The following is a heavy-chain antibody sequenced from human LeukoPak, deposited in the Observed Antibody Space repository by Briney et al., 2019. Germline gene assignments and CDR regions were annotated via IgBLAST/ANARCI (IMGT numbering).Heavy chain of an antibody. V-gene: IGHV3-7*01. CDR2: INQDGSEK. J-gene: IGHJ6*03. CDR3: AREPDYYSMCYYYMDV. D-gene: IGHD3-22*01. Sequence: GGSLRLSCVASGYTFGNYWMSWVRQAPGKGLEWVANINQDGSEKYYMDSVKGRFTISRDNAKNSLYLQMNSLRAEDTAVFYCAREPDYYSMCYYYMDVWGKGTTVTVSS. CDR1: GYTFGNYW.